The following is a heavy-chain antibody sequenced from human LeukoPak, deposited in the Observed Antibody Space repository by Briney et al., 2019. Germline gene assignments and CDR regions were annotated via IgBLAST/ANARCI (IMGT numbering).Heavy chain of an antibody. V-gene: IGHV5-51*01. Sequence: GESLKISCKGSGYSFTSYWIGWVRQMPGKGLEWMGIIYPGDSDPRYSPSFQGQVTISADKSISTAYLQWSSLKASDTAMYYCARQQYDILTGYSSYDAFDIWGQGTMVTVSS. CDR3: ARQQYDILTGYSSYDAFDI. J-gene: IGHJ3*02. D-gene: IGHD3-9*01. CDR1: GYSFTSYW. CDR2: IYPGDSDP.